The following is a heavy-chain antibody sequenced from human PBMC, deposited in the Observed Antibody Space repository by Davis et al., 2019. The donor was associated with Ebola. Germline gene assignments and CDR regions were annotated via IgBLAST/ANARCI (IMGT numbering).Heavy chain of an antibody. CDR3: ARHLSGSYYRHFDY. J-gene: IGHJ4*02. CDR2: IYYSGST. CDR1: GGSISSSSYY. Sequence: MPSETLSLTCTVSGGSISSSSYYWGWIRQPPGKGLEWIGIIYYSGSTYYNPSLKNRLTISVNTSKNQFSLKLSSVTAADTAVYYCARHLSGSYYRHFDYWGQGTLVTVSS. V-gene: IGHV4-39*01. D-gene: IGHD1-26*01.